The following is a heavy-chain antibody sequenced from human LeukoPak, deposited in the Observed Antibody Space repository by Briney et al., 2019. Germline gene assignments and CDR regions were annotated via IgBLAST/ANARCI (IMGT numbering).Heavy chain of an antibody. J-gene: IGHJ4*02. CDR2: ISSSGTTI. V-gene: IGHV3-48*03. Sequence: GGSLRLSCAASGFTFSRYEMNWVRQAPGTGLEWVSYISSSGTTIYYADSVKGRFTISRDNAKNSLYLQMNSLRAEDSALYLCARGVRGYTAVYFDYWGQGTLVTVSS. D-gene: IGHD5-18*01. CDR1: GFTFSRYE. CDR3: ARGVRGYTAVYFDY.